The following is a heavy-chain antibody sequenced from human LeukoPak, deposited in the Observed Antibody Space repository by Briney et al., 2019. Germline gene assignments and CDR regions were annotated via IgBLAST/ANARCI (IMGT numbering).Heavy chain of an antibody. CDR1: GYTFTSYG. Sequence: GASVKVSCKASGYTFTSYGISWVRQAPGQGLEWMGWISAYNGNTNYAQKLQGRATITTDTSTSTAYMELRSLRSDDTAVYYCASDISVRDAAWWFNPWGQGTLVTVSS. V-gene: IGHV1-18*01. CDR3: ASDISVRDAAWWFNP. J-gene: IGHJ5*02. CDR2: ISAYNGNT. D-gene: IGHD5-24*01.